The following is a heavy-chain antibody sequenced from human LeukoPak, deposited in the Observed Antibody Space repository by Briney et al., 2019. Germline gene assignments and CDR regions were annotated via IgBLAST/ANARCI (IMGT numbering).Heavy chain of an antibody. CDR3: ATFLWDPKPSDY. Sequence: GGSLRLSCAASGLNFSSDCMNWVRQAPGKGLEWVSSISSSSSYIYYADSVKGRFTISRDNAKNSLYLQMNSLRAEDTAVYYCATFLWDPKPSDYWGQGTLVTVSS. V-gene: IGHV3-21*01. J-gene: IGHJ4*02. CDR1: GLNFSSDC. D-gene: IGHD3-3*02. CDR2: ISSSSSYI.